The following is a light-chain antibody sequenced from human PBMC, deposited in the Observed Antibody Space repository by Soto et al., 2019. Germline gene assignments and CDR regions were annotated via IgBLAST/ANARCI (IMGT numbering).Light chain of an antibody. CDR1: SSDVGFYNY. CDR3: SSYTRSTTWV. V-gene: IGLV2-14*01. Sequence: SALTQPASVSGSPGQSITISCTGTSSDVGFYNYVSWYQQHPGTAPKLLIYEVSNRPSGVSNRFSGSKSGNTASLTISGLQAEDEADYHCSSYTRSTTWVFGGGTKLTVL. J-gene: IGLJ3*02. CDR2: EVS.